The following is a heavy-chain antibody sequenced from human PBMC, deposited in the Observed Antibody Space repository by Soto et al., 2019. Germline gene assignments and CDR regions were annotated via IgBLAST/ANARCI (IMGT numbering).Heavy chain of an antibody. Sequence: QITLNESGPTQVKPRQTLTLTCTFSGFSLTTSGVGVGWIRQSPGKAPEWLALIYCDDDKSYSPSPKSRLTITKDTSKNQVVLTMADLDPADTATYSCAHRVLRTVFGLVTTTAIYFDFWGQGTPVAVSS. CDR2: IYCDDDK. CDR3: AHRVLRTVFGLVTTTAIYFDF. D-gene: IGHD3-3*01. V-gene: IGHV2-5*02. J-gene: IGHJ4*02. CDR1: GFSLTTSGVG.